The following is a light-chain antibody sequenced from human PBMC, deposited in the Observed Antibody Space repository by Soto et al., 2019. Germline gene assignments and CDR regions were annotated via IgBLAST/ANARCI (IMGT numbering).Light chain of an antibody. Sequence: DIQMTQSPSTLSASVGDRVTITCRASQSISSWLAWYQHKPGKXPKLLIYDASSLESGVPSRFSGSGSGTEFTLTISSLQHDDFATYYCQQYGTFGQGTKVDIK. CDR1: QSISSW. V-gene: IGKV1-5*01. J-gene: IGKJ1*01. CDR3: QQYGT. CDR2: DAS.